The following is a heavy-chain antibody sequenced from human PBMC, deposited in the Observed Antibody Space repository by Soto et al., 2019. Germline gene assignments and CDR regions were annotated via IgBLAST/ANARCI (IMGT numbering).Heavy chain of an antibody. D-gene: IGHD3-16*01. Sequence: GGSLRPPCPARGFTFDDYALHGVGQAPGKARAGVSGISWHSGYIAYADSVRGQFTTYRDNAKNSLYLQMTSRRAEDTALYFCARESSIGATAYRYFDDWGRGTMVTVSS. CDR3: ARESSIGATAYRYFDD. CDR2: ISWHSGYI. J-gene: IGHJ4*03. V-gene: IGHV3-9*01. CDR1: GFTFDDYA.